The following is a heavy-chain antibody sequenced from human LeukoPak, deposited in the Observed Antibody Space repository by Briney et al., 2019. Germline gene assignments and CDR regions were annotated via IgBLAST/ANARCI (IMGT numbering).Heavy chain of an antibody. CDR1: GASISSDY. CDR2: IYDSGRT. Sequence: SETLSLTCTVSGASISSDYWSWIRQSPGKGREWIAYIYDSGRTDYNPSLNTRVTTSMNTSKNQFSLNLSSVTAADTAVYYCAGRGRRYFRDWGQGTLVTVSS. J-gene: IGHJ1*01. V-gene: IGHV4-4*09. CDR3: AGRGRRYFRD.